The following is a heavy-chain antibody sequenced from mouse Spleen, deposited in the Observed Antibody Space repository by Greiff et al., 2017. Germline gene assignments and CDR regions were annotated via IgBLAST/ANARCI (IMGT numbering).Heavy chain of an antibody. D-gene: IGHD1-1*02. CDR3: TRNWYDGSYYFDY. CDR1: GFNIKDYY. Sequence: EVQLQQSGAELVRPGASVKLSCTASGFNIKDYYMHWVKQRPEQGLEWIGRIDPEDGDTEYAPKFQGKATMTADTSSNTAYLQLSSLTSEDTAVYYCTRNWYDGSYYFDYWGQGTTLTVSS. V-gene: IGHV14-1*01. J-gene: IGHJ2*01. CDR2: IDPEDGDT.